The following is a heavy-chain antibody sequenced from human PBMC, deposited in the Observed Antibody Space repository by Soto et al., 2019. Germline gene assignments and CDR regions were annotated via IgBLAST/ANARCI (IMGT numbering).Heavy chain of an antibody. J-gene: IGHJ4*02. CDR2: ISGSGGST. D-gene: IGHD3-9*01. V-gene: IGHV3-23*01. CDR1: GFTFSSYA. Sequence: GGSLRLSCAASGFTFSSYAMSWVRQAPGKGLEWVSAISGSGGSTYYADSVKGRFTISRDNSKNTLYLQMNSLRAEDTAVYYCAKDQSPDYDILTGSLDYWGQGTLVTVSS. CDR3: AKDQSPDYDILTGSLDY.